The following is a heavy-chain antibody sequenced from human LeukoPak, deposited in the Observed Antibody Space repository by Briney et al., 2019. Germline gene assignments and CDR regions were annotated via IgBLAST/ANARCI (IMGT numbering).Heavy chain of an antibody. CDR2: INTRNGNT. V-gene: IGHV1-3*04. Sequence: ASVKVPCKTSGYTFSNYGMHWVRQAPRQSLEWMGWINTRNGNTKSSQKFQDRVTLSRDTSASTAYMELNSLSSEDTAVYYCARVPLHDASGHYYSHWGQGTLVTVSS. CDR3: ARVPLHDASGHYYSH. D-gene: IGHD3-22*01. J-gene: IGHJ1*01. CDR1: GYTFSNYG.